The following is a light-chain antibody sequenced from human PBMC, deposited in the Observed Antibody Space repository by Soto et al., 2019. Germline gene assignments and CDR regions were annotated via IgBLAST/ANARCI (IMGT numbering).Light chain of an antibody. CDR1: SSDVGGYNY. J-gene: IGLJ2*01. CDR3: SSYTSRSTPQEG. V-gene: IGLV2-14*01. Sequence: QSALTQPASVSGSPGQSITISCTGTSSDVGGYNYVSWYQQHPGKAPKLMIYDVSNRPSGVSNRFSGSKSGNTASLTITGLQAEDEADYYCSSYTSRSTPQEGFGGGTKLTVL. CDR2: DVS.